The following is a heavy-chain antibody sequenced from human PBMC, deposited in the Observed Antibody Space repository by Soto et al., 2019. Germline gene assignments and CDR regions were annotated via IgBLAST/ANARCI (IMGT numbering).Heavy chain of an antibody. CDR3: ATSQKGYNWNYFDH. V-gene: IGHV4-39*01. Sequence: PSETLSLTCAVSGDSTSGSQWWSWVRQSPGKGPEWIGSVFYTGFTSYNPSLESRVSVSVDTSKNQFSLKVSGVSAADTAVYYCATSQKGYNWNYFDHWGQGALVTVSS. D-gene: IGHD1-20*01. CDR1: GDSTSGSQW. CDR2: VFYTGFT. J-gene: IGHJ4*02.